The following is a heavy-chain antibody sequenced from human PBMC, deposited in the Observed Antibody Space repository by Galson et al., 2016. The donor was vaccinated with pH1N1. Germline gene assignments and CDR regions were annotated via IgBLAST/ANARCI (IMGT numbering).Heavy chain of an antibody. CDR2: IEPSDGTT. CDR3: ARRYYFDY. J-gene: IGHJ4*02. CDR1: GYSVTRYY. Sequence: SVKVSCKASGYSVTRYYMHWVRQAPGQGLEWMGIIEPSDGTTTYSQKFQGRITITRETPTNSVYMELSSLTSDDTAVYYCARRYYFDYWGQGTLITVSS. V-gene: IGHV1-46*01.